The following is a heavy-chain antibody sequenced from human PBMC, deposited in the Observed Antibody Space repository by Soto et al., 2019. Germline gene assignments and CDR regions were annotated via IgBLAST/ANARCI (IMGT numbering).Heavy chain of an antibody. Sequence: QVQLVQSGAEEKKPGASVKVSCKASGYTFTGYAMLWLRKAPGQRLEWMGWINAGNGNTKYSQKFQGRVTITRDTSAGAAYMELSSLSSEDTAVYYCARAVAVPADFDYWGQGTLVTVSS. J-gene: IGHJ4*02. CDR3: ARAVAVPADFDY. V-gene: IGHV1-3*05. CDR2: INAGNGNT. CDR1: GYTFTGYA. D-gene: IGHD6-19*01.